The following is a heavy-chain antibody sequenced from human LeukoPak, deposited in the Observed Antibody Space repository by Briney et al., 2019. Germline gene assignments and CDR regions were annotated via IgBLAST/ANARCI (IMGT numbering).Heavy chain of an antibody. J-gene: IGHJ4*02. Sequence: SETLSLTCTVSGGSISSYYWSWIRQPAGKGLEWIGRIYTSGSTNYNPSLKSRVTMSVDTSKNQFSLKLSSVTAADTAVYYCARVGDFWSGYFFDYWGQGTLVTVSS. CDR2: IYTSGST. CDR3: ARVGDFWSGYFFDY. D-gene: IGHD3-3*01. V-gene: IGHV4-4*07. CDR1: GGSISSYY.